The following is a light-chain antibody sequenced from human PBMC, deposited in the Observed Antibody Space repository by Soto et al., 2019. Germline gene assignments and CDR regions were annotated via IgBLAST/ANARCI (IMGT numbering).Light chain of an antibody. CDR1: QSVSSSY. V-gene: IGKV3-20*01. J-gene: IGKJ2*01. CDR2: GAS. Sequence: EIVLTQSPGTLSLSPGERATLSCRASQSVSSSYLAWYQQKPGQAPRLLIYGASITANSVPDRFSGSGSGTDFTLTISRLEPEDFALYYCQQYGSSPYTFGQGTKLEIK. CDR3: QQYGSSPYT.